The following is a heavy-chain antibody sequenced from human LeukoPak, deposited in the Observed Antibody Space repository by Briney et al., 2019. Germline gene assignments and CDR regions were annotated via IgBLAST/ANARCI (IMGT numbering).Heavy chain of an antibody. J-gene: IGHJ5*02. CDR3: AKEQQLVQGNWFDP. V-gene: IGHV3-30*18. Sequence: GGSLRLSCAASGFAFNRYGMHWVRQAPGKGLEWVAFMSYDGNNKYYADSVKGRFTISRDNSKNTLYLQMNSLRAEDTAVYYCAKEQQLVQGNWFDPWGQGTLVTVSS. CDR2: MSYDGNNK. D-gene: IGHD6-13*01. CDR1: GFAFNRYG.